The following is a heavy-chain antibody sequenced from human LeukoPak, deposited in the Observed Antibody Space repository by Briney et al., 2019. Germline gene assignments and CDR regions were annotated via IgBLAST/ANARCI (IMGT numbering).Heavy chain of an antibody. CDR2: ISGSGGST. J-gene: IGHJ6*03. Sequence: GGSLRLSCAASGFTFSSYAMSWVRQAPGKGLEWVSAISGSGGSTYYADSVKGRFNISRDNSKSTLYLQMNSLRAEDTAVYYCATGYQYYDYYYMDVWGKGTTVTISS. CDR3: ATGYQYYDYYYMDV. D-gene: IGHD6-25*01. CDR1: GFTFSSYA. V-gene: IGHV3-23*01.